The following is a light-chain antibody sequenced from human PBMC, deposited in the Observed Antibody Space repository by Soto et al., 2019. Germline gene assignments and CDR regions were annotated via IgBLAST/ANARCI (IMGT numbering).Light chain of an antibody. CDR3: CSYAGSYTVI. CDR1: SSDVGRFNY. CDR2: DVT. Sequence: QSALTQPRSVSGSPGQSVTISCTGTSSDVGRFNYVSWYQQNPGKAPKIIIYDVTRRLSGVPDRFFGSKSGNTAYLTISGLQAEDEAEYFRCSYAGSYTVIFGGGTKLTVL. J-gene: IGLJ2*01. V-gene: IGLV2-11*01.